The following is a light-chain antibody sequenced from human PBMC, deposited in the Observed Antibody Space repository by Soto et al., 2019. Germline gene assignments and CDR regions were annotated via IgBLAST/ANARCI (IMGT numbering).Light chain of an antibody. CDR2: DPS. CDR1: QNGNSY. V-gene: IGKV3-11*01. J-gene: IGKJ4*01. CDR3: QQRKYWPPLT. Sequence: ETVMTQAPATLSLSPGDRATLSCRASQNGNSYLAWYQQKPGQAPRLLIYDPSNRATGVPARFSGSGSGADFTLTISSLEPEDFAVYYCQQRKYWPPLTFGGGTKVEIK.